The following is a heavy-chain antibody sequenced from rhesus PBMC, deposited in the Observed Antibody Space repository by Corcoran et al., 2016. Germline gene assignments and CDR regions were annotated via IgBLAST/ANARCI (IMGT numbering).Heavy chain of an antibody. CDR3: ARGSSDWSVDY. Sequence: QVQLQESGPGVVKPSETLSLTCAVSGGSISDSYRWSWIRQPPGKGLEWIGYIYGSSTSTKYNPSRKSRVTISKDTSKNQFSLKLSSVTAADTAVYYCARGSSDWSVDYWGQGVLVTVSS. CDR2: IYGSSTST. J-gene: IGHJ4*01. V-gene: IGHV4S10*01. D-gene: IGHD6S26*01. CDR1: GGSISDSYR.